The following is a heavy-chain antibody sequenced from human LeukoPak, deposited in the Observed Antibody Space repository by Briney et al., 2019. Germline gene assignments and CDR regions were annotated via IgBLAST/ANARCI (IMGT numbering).Heavy chain of an antibody. D-gene: IGHD3-9*01. CDR1: GFTFSSYW. Sequence: QPGGSLRLSCAASGFTFSSYWMSWVRQAPGKGLEWVANIKQDGSEKYYVDSVKGRFTISRDNAKNSLYLQMNSLRAEDTAVYYCAKDPRTGYFLDWFDPWGQGTLVTVSS. V-gene: IGHV3-7*03. CDR3: AKDPRTGYFLDWFDP. CDR2: IKQDGSEK. J-gene: IGHJ5*02.